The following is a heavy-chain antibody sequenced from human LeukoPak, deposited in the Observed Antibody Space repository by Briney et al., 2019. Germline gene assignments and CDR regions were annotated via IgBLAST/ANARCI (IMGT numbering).Heavy chain of an antibody. J-gene: IGHJ4*02. V-gene: IGHV3-74*01. D-gene: IGHD3-16*01. CDR3: AKYDDYVWGTPGYFDY. Sequence: PGGSLRLSCAASGFTFSSYWMHWVRQAPGKGLVWVSRINSDGSSTSYADSVRGRFSISRDNAKNTLYLQMNSLRAEDTAVYYCAKYDDYVWGTPGYFDYWGQGTLVTVSS. CDR1: GFTFSSYW. CDR2: INSDGSST.